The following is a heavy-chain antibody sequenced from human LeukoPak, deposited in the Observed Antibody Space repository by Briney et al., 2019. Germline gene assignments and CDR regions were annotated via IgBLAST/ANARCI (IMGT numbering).Heavy chain of an antibody. V-gene: IGHV3-64*01. Sequence: GGSLRLSCAASGFTFSSYAMHWVRQAPGKGLEYVSAISSNGGSTYYANSVKGRFTISRDNSKNTLYLQMNSLRAEDTAVYYCASYYYGSGTSLGYWGQGTLVTVSS. CDR1: GFTFSSYA. CDR2: ISSNGGST. J-gene: IGHJ4*02. D-gene: IGHD3-10*01. CDR3: ASYYYGSGTSLGY.